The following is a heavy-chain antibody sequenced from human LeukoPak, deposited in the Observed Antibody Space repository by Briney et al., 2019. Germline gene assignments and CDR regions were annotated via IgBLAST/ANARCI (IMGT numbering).Heavy chain of an antibody. CDR3: ARLYSSSSGRVLDI. V-gene: IGHV4-61*02. CDR1: GDSVTSNSYY. J-gene: IGHJ3*02. CDR2: IFRSGET. D-gene: IGHD6-6*01. Sequence: PSETLSLTCTVSGDSVTSNSYYWNWIRQPAGKGLEWIGRIFRSGETYYNPSLKSRVSVSLDTAKNQFSLKLRSVTAADTAVYYCARLYSSSSGRVLDIWGQGTMVTVSS.